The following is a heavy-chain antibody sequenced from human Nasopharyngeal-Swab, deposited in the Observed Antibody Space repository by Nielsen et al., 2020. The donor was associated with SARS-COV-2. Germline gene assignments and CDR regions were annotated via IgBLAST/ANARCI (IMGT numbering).Heavy chain of an antibody. D-gene: IGHD3-10*01. CDR1: GFTFRTYW. CDR2: IHGDGRNT. V-gene: IGHV3-74*01. CDR3: VRDNYGVDY. Sequence: GGSLRLSCAASGFTFRTYWMHWVRQAPGKGLEWISEIHGDGRNTNYADSVKGRFTISRDNAKSTLYLQMNSLGVEDTAVYYCVRDNYGVDYWGQGTLVTVSS. J-gene: IGHJ4*02.